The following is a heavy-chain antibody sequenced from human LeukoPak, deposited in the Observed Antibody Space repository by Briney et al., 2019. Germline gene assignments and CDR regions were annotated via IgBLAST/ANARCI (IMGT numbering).Heavy chain of an antibody. V-gene: IGHV4-4*07. CDR3: ASDSAYEITH. CDR1: GGSINSYY. J-gene: IGHJ4*02. CDR2: IDGSGGT. Sequence: SETLSLTCTVSGGSINSYYWSWIRQPAGKGLEWIGRIDGSGGTKYSPSLRSRVTMSVDMSTNQLSLKLTSVTAADTALYYCASDSAYEITHWGRGTLVTVSS. D-gene: IGHD5-12*01.